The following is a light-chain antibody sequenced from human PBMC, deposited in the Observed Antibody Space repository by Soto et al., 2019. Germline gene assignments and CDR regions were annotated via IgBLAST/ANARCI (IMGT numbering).Light chain of an antibody. CDR1: SSDVGSYSP. Sequence: QSVLTQPASVSGSPGQSITISCTGTSSDVGSYSPVSWYQHHPGKVPKLIIYEGSRRPSGVSGRFSGSKTGNTASLTISGLQAEDEANYYCCSYVGARTYVFGTGTKVTVL. CDR3: CSYVGARTYV. J-gene: IGLJ1*01. V-gene: IGLV2-23*01. CDR2: EGS.